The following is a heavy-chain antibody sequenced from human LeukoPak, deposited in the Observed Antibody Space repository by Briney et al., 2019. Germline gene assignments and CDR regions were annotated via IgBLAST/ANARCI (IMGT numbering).Heavy chain of an antibody. J-gene: IGHJ4*02. Sequence: GGSLRLSCAASGFIFDDYTMHWVRQLPGQGLEWVSGISWNGVTLGYADSVKGRFTISRDSAKNFLYLQMNSLRAGDTAVYYCARGSSGPRGYFDYWGQGTLVTVSS. CDR3: ARGSSGPRGYFDY. D-gene: IGHD6-19*01. CDR1: GFIFDDYT. CDR2: ISWNGVTL. V-gene: IGHV3-9*01.